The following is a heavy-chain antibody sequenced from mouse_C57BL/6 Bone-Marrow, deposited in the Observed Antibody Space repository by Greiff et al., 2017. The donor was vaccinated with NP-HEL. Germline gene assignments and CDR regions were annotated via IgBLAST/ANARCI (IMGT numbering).Heavy chain of an antibody. Sequence: VQLQQSGAELARPGASVKMSCKASGYTFTSYTMHWVKQRPGQGLEWIGYINPSSGYTKYNQKFKDKATLTTDKSSSTAYMQLSSLTSEDSAVYYCAREGPLTGYWYFDVWGTGTTVTVSS. J-gene: IGHJ1*03. D-gene: IGHD4-1*01. CDR1: GYTFTSYT. CDR3: AREGPLTGYWYFDV. V-gene: IGHV1-4*01. CDR2: INPSSGYT.